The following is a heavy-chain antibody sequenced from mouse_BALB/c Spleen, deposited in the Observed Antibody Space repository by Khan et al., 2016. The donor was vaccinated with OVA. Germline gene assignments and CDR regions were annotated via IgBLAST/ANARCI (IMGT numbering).Heavy chain of an antibody. D-gene: IGHD1-1*01. J-gene: IGHJ2*01. CDR2: ISGDSNTI. V-gene: IGHV5-17*02. CDR1: GFTFNSYG. CDR3: ATSYFSRYYFDY. Sequence: EVELVESGGGLVQPGRSQKLSCAASGFTFNSYGRHWDRQAPEKGLEWVAYISGDSNTIYYADTVKGRFTISRENPKNTLFLQMTSLMSEDTAMYYCATSYFSRYYFDYWGPGTTLTVS.